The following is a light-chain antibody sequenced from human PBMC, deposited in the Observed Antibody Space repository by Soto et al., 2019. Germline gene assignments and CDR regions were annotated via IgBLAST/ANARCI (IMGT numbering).Light chain of an antibody. V-gene: IGKV1-6*01. CDR2: AAS. CDR1: QSISSY. CDR3: LQDNNYPRT. Sequence: GDRVTLTCRASQSISSYLNWYQQKPGKAPKLLSDAASRLQPWVPSRFSGSRSDTDCTLTSSSLQPEDFATYYCLQDNNYPRTFGQGTKLDIK. J-gene: IGKJ1*01.